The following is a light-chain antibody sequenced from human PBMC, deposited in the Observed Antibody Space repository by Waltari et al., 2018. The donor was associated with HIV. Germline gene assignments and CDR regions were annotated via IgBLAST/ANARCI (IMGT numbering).Light chain of an antibody. J-gene: IGKJ2*01. Sequence: DIQFTQSPSFLSASVGDRVTITCRASQAINNYLAWYQQKPGKAPKLLIYATSKLQSGVPSRFSGSGSGTEFSLTVSSRQPEDFATYYCQQLNNYPHTFGQGTKLEIK. CDR2: ATS. CDR3: QQLNNYPHT. CDR1: QAINNY. V-gene: IGKV1-9*01.